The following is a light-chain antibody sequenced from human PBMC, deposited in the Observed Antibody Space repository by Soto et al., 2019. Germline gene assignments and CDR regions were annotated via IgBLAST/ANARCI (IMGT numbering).Light chain of an antibody. Sequence: QSVLTQPASVSGSPGQSITISCTGTSSDVGGYNYVSWYQQHPGKAPKLMIYEVSNRPSGVPDRFSGSKSGNTASLTVSGLQAEDEADYYCSSYGGRNNLLFGGGTKLTVL. V-gene: IGLV2-8*01. J-gene: IGLJ2*01. CDR3: SSYGGRNNLL. CDR2: EVS. CDR1: SSDVGGYNY.